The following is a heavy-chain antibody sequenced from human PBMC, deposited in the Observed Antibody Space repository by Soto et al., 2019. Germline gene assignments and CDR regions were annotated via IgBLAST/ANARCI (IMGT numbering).Heavy chain of an antibody. CDR3: AHALFYADYDSYFDL. Sequence: QITLKESGPTLVMPTQTLTLTCSFSGFSLSTSAVGVGWIRQPPGKALEWLALIYWNDDEHYSPSLRSRLSITKDTSKNQVVLRMTDMDPVDTATYYCAHALFYADYDSYFDLWGRGTLVPVSS. CDR1: GFSLSTSAVG. CDR2: IYWNDDE. D-gene: IGHD4-17*01. V-gene: IGHV2-5*01. J-gene: IGHJ2*01.